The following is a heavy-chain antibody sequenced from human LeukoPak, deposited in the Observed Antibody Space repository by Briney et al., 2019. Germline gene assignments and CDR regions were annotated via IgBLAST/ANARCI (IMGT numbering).Heavy chain of an antibody. D-gene: IGHD3-22*01. CDR3: AKDPAMILALYHFDY. Sequence: GGSLRLSCAASGFTFSSYAMSWVRQAPGKGLEWVSAISGSGGSTYYADSVKGRFTISRDNSKNTLYLQMNSLRAEDTAVYYCAKDPAMILALYHFDYWGQGTLVTVSS. V-gene: IGHV3-23*01. CDR1: GFTFSSYA. J-gene: IGHJ4*02. CDR2: ISGSGGST.